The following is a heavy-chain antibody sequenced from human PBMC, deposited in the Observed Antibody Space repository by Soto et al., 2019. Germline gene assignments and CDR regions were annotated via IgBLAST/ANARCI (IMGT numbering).Heavy chain of an antibody. CDR1: GFTFSDYA. D-gene: IGHD6-19*01. V-gene: IGHV3-30*18. CDR2: VSNDGRNT. J-gene: IGHJ4*02. CDR3: AKGGRQWLVTSDFNY. Sequence: VQLVESGGGVVQPGRSLRLSCAASGFTFSDYAMHWVRQAPGKGLEWVAVVSNDGRNTHYADSVKGRFTISRDSSKHPVSLEMTSLRAEDTAVYYRAKGGRQWLVTSDFNYWGQGALVTVSS.